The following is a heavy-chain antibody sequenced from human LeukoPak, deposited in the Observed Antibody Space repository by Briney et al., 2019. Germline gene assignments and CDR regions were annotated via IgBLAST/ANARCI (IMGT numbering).Heavy chain of an antibody. V-gene: IGHV4-59*08. D-gene: IGHD3-10*01. CDR2: IYYSGST. Sequence: PSETLSLTCTVSGGSINYYYWMWIRQPPGKGLEWIGSIYYSGSTYYNPSLKSRVTISVDTSKNQFSLKLNSVTATDTAVYYCARHYGPWGQGTLVTVSS. CDR3: ARHYGP. J-gene: IGHJ4*02. CDR1: GGSINYYY.